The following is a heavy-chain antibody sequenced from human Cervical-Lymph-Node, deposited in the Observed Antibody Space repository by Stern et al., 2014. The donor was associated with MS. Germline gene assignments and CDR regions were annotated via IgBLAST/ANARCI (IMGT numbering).Heavy chain of an antibody. CDR1: GGSISSYY. D-gene: IGHD3-22*01. V-gene: IGHV4-59*01. J-gene: IGHJ6*02. CDR3: ARGPPRYYDSSGYYYYYYGMDV. Sequence: VQLVESGPGLVKPSETLSLTCTVSGGSISSYYWSWIRQPPGKGLEWIGYIYYNGSTNYNPSLKSRVTISVDTSKNQFSLKLSSVTAADTAVYYCARGPPRYYDSSGYYYYYYGMDVWGQGTTVTVSS. CDR2: IYYNGST.